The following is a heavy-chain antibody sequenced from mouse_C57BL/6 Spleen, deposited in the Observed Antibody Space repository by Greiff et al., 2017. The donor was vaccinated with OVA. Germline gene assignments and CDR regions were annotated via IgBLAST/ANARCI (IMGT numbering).Heavy chain of an antibody. CDR3: ARPLITTVVATGYFDV. CDR1: GYTFTSYW. CDR2: IDPSDSYT. D-gene: IGHD1-1*01. V-gene: IGHV1-59*01. J-gene: IGHJ1*03. Sequence: VQLQQPGAELVRPGTSVQLSCKASGYTFTSYWMHWVKQRPGQGLEWIGVIDPSDSYTNYNQKFKGKATLTVDTSSSTAYMQLSSLTSEDSAVYYCARPLITTVVATGYFDVWGTGTTVTVSS.